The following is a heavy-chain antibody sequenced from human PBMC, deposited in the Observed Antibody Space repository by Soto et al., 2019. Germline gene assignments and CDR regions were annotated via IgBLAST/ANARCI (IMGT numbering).Heavy chain of an antibody. CDR3: AVHFYDSSGYYVSPYYFDY. CDR1: GGSINNYY. CDR2: IFYSGST. J-gene: IGHJ4*02. Sequence: PSETLSLTCTVSGGSINNYYWSWVRQPPGKGLEWIAYIFYSGSTNYNPSLKSRVTTSVDTSKNQFSLKLNSVTVADTAVYFCAVHFYDSSGYYVSPYYFDYWGQGTPVTVSS. V-gene: IGHV4-59*03. D-gene: IGHD3-22*01.